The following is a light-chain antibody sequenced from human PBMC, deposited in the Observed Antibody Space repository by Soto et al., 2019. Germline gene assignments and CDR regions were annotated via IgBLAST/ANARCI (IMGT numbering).Light chain of an antibody. V-gene: IGKV3D-15*01. J-gene: IGKJ5*01. CDR1: QSVRTK. CDR2: GAS. Sequence: EFVLTQSPGTLSLSPGERAALSCRASQSVRTKLAWYQQKPGQAPRLLIYGASSRATGIPARFSGSGSGTEFTLTISSLQSEDSGVYYCQQYNKWPAEITFGQGTRLEI. CDR3: QQYNKWPAEIT.